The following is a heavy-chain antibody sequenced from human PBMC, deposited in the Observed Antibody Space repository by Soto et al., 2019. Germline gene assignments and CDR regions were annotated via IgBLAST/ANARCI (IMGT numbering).Heavy chain of an antibody. CDR3: ARGLSGEQQLVQDY. V-gene: IGHV1-46*03. CDR2: INPSGGST. CDR1: GYTFTSYY. J-gene: IGHJ4*02. Sequence: QVQLVQSGAEVKKPGASVKVSCKASGYTFTSYYMHWVRQAPGQGLEWMGIINPSGGSTSYAQKFQGRVTXIRXTXMSTVYMELSSLRSEDTAVYYCARGLSGEQQLVQDYWGQGTLVTVSS. D-gene: IGHD6-13*01.